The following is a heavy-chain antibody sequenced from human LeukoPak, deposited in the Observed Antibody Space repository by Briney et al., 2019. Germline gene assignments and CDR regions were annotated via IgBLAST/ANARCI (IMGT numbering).Heavy chain of an antibody. CDR2: MNPNSGNT. J-gene: IGHJ4*02. CDR3: ARHYDSGSDQLPD. V-gene: IGHV1-8*02. D-gene: IGHD3-10*01. Sequence: GASVRVSCKASGYTFTSYAINWVRQAAGQGLEWMGWMNPNSGNTGYAQKFQGRITMARNTSISTAYMELSSLTSEDTAVYFCARHYDSGSDQLPDWGQGTLVTVSS. CDR1: GYTFTSYA.